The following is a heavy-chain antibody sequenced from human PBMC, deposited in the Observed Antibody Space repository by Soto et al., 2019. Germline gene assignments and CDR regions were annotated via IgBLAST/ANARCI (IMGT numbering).Heavy chain of an antibody. V-gene: IGHV3-23*01. Sequence: EVQLLESGGGLVQPGGSLRLSCAASGFTFSSYAMSWVRQAPGKGLEWVSGISGSDGITYYADSLKGRFTISRDNSKNTLLLQMNGLRAEDTAVYYCAKESREGHFDYWGQGTLVTVSS. CDR3: AKESREGHFDY. CDR1: GFTFSSYA. CDR2: ISGSDGIT. J-gene: IGHJ4*02.